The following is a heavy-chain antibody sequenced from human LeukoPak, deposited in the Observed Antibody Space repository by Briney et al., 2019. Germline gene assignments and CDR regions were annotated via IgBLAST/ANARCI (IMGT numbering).Heavy chain of an antibody. V-gene: IGHV1-3*01. Sequence: GASVKVFCKASGYRFSSFGIHWVRQAPGQRLEWMGWINAGNGNTKYSQKLQGRVTITRDTSANTVYMELSSLRSEDTAVYYCATLGSSSTVFGMDVWGQGTTVTVSS. CDR2: INAGNGNT. D-gene: IGHD6-6*01. CDR3: ATLGSSSTVFGMDV. CDR1: GYRFSSFG. J-gene: IGHJ6*02.